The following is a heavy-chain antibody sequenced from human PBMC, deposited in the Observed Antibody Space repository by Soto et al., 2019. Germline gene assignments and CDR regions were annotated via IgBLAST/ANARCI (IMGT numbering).Heavy chain of an antibody. V-gene: IGHV1-8*01. Sequence: QVQLVQSGAEVKKPGASVKVSCKASGYTFTSYDINWVRQATGQGLEWMGWMNPNSGNTGYAKKFQGTVTMTRNTSINTAYMELSSLRSEATAVYYCAREKTSYGMYVWGQGTTVTVSS. CDR3: AREKTSYGMYV. CDR2: MNPNSGNT. CDR1: GYTFTSYD. J-gene: IGHJ6*02.